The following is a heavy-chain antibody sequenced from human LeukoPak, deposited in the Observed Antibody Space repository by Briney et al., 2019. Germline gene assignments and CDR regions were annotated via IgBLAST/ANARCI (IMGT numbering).Heavy chain of an antibody. CDR1: GGSISSYY. Sequence: SETLSLTCTVSGGSISSYYWSWIQQPPGKGLEWIGYIYYSGGTNYNPPLKSRVTISVDTSKKQLSLKVTSVTAADTAVYYCAPYAMATANQHFDHWGQGTLVTVSS. D-gene: IGHD5-24*01. CDR2: IYYSGGT. CDR3: APYAMATANQHFDH. J-gene: IGHJ4*02. V-gene: IGHV4-59*08.